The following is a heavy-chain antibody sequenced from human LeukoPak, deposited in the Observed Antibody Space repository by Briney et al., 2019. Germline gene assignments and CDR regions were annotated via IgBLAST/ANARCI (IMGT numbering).Heavy chain of an antibody. CDR1: GCSISSSSYY. CDR3: ARHPQLRSFDY. CDR2: IYYSGST. V-gene: IGHV4-39*01. D-gene: IGHD4-17*01. Sequence: SETLSLTCTVSGCSISSSSYYWGWLRQPPGKGLEWIGSIYYSGSTYYNPSLKSRVTISVDTSKNQFSLRLTSVTAADTAVYYCARHPQLRSFDYWGQGTLVTVSS. J-gene: IGHJ4*02.